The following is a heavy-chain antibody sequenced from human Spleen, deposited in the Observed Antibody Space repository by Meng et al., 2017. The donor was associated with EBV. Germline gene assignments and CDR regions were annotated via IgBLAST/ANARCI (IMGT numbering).Heavy chain of an antibody. Sequence: QVHLGQSGAEVKKPGSSVKVSCKTSGGIFNSDAISWVRQAPGQGLEWLGGLIPMFGAPNYAQRFQDRVTIIADASTSTHYMELSSLRFEDTALYYCASESGRGYTPDYWGQGTLVTVSS. CDR3: ASESGRGYTPDY. J-gene: IGHJ4*02. CDR1: GGIFNSDA. D-gene: IGHD3-10*01. V-gene: IGHV1-69*01. CDR2: LIPMFGAP.